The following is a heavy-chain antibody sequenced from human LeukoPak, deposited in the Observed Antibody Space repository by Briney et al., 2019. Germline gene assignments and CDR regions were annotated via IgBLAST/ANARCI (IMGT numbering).Heavy chain of an antibody. CDR3: ARVRGTLRGNFDY. CDR1: GGSISSSSYY. J-gene: IGHJ4*02. CDR2: IYYSGST. V-gene: IGHV4-39*07. Sequence: SETLSLTCTVSGGSISSSSYYWGWIRQPPGKGLEWIGSIYYSGSTYYNPSLKSRVTISVDTSKNQFSLKLSSVTAADTAVYYCARVRGTLRGNFDYWGQGTLVTVSS. D-gene: IGHD3-10*01.